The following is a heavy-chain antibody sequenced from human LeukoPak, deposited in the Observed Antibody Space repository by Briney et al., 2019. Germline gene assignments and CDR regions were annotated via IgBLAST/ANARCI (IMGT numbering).Heavy chain of an antibody. J-gene: IGHJ4*02. Sequence: GGSLRLSCTTSGFTLDDSSMHWVRQAPGKVLEWVSLISGDGFITHYADSVKGRFTISRDNSENSLYLQMDSLRTEDTALYFCARDFNGVVGAPIDWGQGALVTVSS. CDR2: ISGDGFIT. V-gene: IGHV3-43*02. CDR1: GFTLDDSS. CDR3: ARDFNGVVGAPID. D-gene: IGHD1-26*01.